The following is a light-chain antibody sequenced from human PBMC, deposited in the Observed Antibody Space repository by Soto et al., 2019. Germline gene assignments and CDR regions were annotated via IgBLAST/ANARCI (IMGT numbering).Light chain of an antibody. CDR2: GAS. V-gene: IGKV3-15*01. J-gene: IGKJ5*01. Sequence: EMVLPPSQASLSCSPVESAPLFVRASRSVPTNLACHQHTPGQAPRLLIYGASTSATFIPARFSASGSGTEFPLPISRLTSEDSEVYYCQQYNNWSTVGQGPRREIK. CDR1: RSVPTN. CDR3: QQYNNWST.